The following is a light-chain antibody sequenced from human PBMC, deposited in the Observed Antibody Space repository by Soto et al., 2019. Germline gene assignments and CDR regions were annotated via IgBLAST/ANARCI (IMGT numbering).Light chain of an antibody. CDR1: QSVSSY. Sequence: ELVLTQSPATLSLSPGERATLSCRASQSVSSYLAWYQQKPGQAPRLLIYDASNRATGIPARFSGSGSGTDFTLTISSLEPEDFAVYYCQQRSNWRITFGQGTRLEIK. V-gene: IGKV3-11*01. CDR3: QQRSNWRIT. CDR2: DAS. J-gene: IGKJ5*01.